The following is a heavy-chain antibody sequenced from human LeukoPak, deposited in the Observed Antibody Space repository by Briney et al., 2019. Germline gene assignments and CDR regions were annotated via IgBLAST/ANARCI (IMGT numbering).Heavy chain of an antibody. CDR1: VGSINSDS. D-gene: IGHD6-13*01. CDR3: ARSLFRGSGSWKGWFDP. Sequence: SETLSLTCAGSVGSINSDSWSWIRQPPGKGPEWVGYILHGGGSFSNPSLKSRVTISVDRSKNQFSLKLTSMTAADTAVYYCARSLFRGSGSWKGWFDPWGQGILVTVSS. V-gene: IGHV4-30-2*01. CDR2: ILHGGGS. J-gene: IGHJ5*02.